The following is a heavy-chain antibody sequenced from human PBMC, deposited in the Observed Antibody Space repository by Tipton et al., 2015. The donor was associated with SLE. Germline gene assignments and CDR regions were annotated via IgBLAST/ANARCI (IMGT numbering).Heavy chain of an antibody. Sequence: SLRLSCAASGFTFSSYAMSWVRQAPGKGLEWVSAISGSGGSTYYADSVKGRFTISRDNSKNTLYLQMNSLRAEDTAVYYCAKWGKGSSWYGGRNYYFDYWGQGTLVTVSS. CDR1: GFTFSSYA. J-gene: IGHJ4*02. D-gene: IGHD6-13*01. CDR2: ISGSGGST. CDR3: AKWGKGSSWYGGRNYYFDY. V-gene: IGHV3-23*01.